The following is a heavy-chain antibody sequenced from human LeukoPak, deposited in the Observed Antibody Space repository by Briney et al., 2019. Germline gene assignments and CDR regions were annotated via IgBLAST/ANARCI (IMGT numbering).Heavy chain of an antibody. CDR1: GGSISSSSYY. CDR3: AGAYYYDSSGYYPIDY. Sequence: SETLSLTCTVSGGSISSSSYYWGWIRQPPGKGLEWIGSIYYSGSTYYNPSLKSRVTISVDTSKNQFSLKLSSVTAADTAVYYCAGAYYYDSSGYYPIDYWGQGTLVTVSS. CDR2: IYYSGST. D-gene: IGHD3-22*01. J-gene: IGHJ4*02. V-gene: IGHV4-39*07.